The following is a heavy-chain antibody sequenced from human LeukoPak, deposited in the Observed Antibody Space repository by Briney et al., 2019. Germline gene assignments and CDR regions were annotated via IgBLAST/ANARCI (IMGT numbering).Heavy chain of an antibody. D-gene: IGHD5/OR15-5a*01. J-gene: IGHJ4*02. V-gene: IGHV4-39*01. CDR2: IYHSGIT. CDR1: GGSISSRSYY. CDR3: ATLVSTRYYFDY. Sequence: SETLSLTCTVSGGSISSRSYYWGWIRQPPGKGLEWIGNIYHSGITYYNHFNSSLKSRVTISIDTSKNQFSLRLTSVTAAGTAVYFCATLVSTRYYFDYWGQGTLVTVSS.